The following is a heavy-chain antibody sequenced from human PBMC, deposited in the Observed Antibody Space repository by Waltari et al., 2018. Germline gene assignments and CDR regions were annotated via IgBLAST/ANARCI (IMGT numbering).Heavy chain of an antibody. Sequence: QVQLQQWGAGLLKPSETLSLTCAVYGGSFSGYSWSWIRQPPGKGLEWMGEISHSGTTNYNPSLKSRVTISLDTSKNQFSLKLSSVTAADTAVYYCARQEIIVEVTGDAFDIWGQGTMVTVSS. CDR3: ARQEIIVEVTGDAFDI. D-gene: IGHD2-21*02. J-gene: IGHJ3*02. CDR1: GGSFSGYS. V-gene: IGHV4-34*01. CDR2: ISHSGTT.